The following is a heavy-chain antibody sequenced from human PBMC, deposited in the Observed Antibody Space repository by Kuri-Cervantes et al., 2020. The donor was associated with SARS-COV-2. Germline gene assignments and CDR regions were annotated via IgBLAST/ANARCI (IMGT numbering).Heavy chain of an antibody. Sequence: GESLKISCAASGFTFSSYAMHWVRQAPGKGLEWVAVISYDGSNKYYADSVKGRFTISRDNSKNTLYLQMNSLRAEDTAVYYCARVVDTMEGYYGMDVWGQGTTVTVSS. CDR1: GFTFSSYA. CDR3: ARVVDTMEGYYGMDV. J-gene: IGHJ6*02. D-gene: IGHD5-18*01. V-gene: IGHV3-30*01. CDR2: ISYDGSNK.